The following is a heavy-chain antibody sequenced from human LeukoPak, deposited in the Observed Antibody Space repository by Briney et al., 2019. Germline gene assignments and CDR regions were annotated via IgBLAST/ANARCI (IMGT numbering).Heavy chain of an antibody. V-gene: IGHV3-53*01. D-gene: IGHD1-14*01. CDR1: GFTVNTND. CDR2: LYSDGNT. Sequence: PGGSLRLSCAASGFTVNTNDMTWVRQAPGKGLEWVSVLYSDGNTKYADSVQGRFTISRDSSKNTLYLEMNSLSPDDTAVYCSARRVEPLAPNSVAYCGQRTLVTVSS. CDR3: ARRVEPLAPNSVAY. J-gene: IGHJ4*02.